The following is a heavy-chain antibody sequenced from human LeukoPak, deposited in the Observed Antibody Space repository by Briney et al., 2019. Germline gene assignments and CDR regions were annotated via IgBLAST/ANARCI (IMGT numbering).Heavy chain of an antibody. J-gene: IGHJ4*02. CDR1: GGTFSSYA. CDR2: IIPIFGTA. CDR3: ARERTQGRSRGDPRKYFDY. V-gene: IGHV1-69*05. Sequence: SLKVSCKASGGTFSSYAISWVRQAPGQGLEWMGGIIPIFGTANYAQKFQGRVTITTDESTSTAYMELSSLRSEDTAVYYCARERTQGRSRGDPRKYFDYWGQGTLVTVSS. D-gene: IGHD7-27*01.